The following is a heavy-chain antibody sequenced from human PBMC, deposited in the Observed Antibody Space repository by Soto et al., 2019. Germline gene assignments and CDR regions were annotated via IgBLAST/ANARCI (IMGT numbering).Heavy chain of an antibody. CDR2: ISGYNGDT. CDR1: GYSFSSFG. D-gene: IGHD3-10*01. Sequence: QVQLVQSGAEVKKPGASVQVSCKASGYSFSSFGISWGRQAPGQGLEWLGWISGYNGDTKYAQKFKDRIAMTTDTATTTASMELRNLRYDDTAVYYCARDKMVVTGTGSQWGQGTLVTVSS. V-gene: IGHV1-18*04. J-gene: IGHJ4*02. CDR3: ARDKMVVTGTGSQ.